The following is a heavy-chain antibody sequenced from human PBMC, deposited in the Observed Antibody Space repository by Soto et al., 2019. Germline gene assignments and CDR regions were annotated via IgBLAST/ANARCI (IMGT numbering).Heavy chain of an antibody. CDR1: GYTFTSYA. CDR2: IIAGNGNT. CDR3: ASSKQQLASYYYYYMDV. D-gene: IGHD6-13*01. J-gene: IGHJ6*03. Sequence: ASVKVSCKASGYTFTSYAMHWVRQAPGQRLEWMGWIIAGNGNTKYSQKFQGRVTITRDTSASTAYMELSSLRSEDTAVYYCASSKQQLASYYYYYMDVWGKGTTVTVSS. V-gene: IGHV1-3*01.